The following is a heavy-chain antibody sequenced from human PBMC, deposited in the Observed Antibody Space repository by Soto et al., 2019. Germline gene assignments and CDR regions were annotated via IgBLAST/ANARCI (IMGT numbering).Heavy chain of an antibody. CDR2: IIPIFGTA. CDR3: AREGETYYDFWSGYWGYYYYYGMDV. Sequence: SVKVSCKASGGTFSSYAISWVGQAPGQGLEWMGGIIPIFGTANYAQKFQGRVTITADKSTSTAYMELSSLSSEDTAVYYCAREGETYYDFWSGYWGYYYYYGMDVWGQGTTVTVSS. J-gene: IGHJ6*02. D-gene: IGHD3-3*01. CDR1: GGTFSSYA. V-gene: IGHV1-69*06.